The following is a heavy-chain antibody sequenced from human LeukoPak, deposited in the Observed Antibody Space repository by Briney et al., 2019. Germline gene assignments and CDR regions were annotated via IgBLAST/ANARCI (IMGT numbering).Heavy chain of an antibody. D-gene: IGHD6-13*01. J-gene: IGHJ4*02. V-gene: IGHV1-8*01. CDR1: GYTFTSYD. CDR3: ARGDSSSWYVSY. CDR2: MNPNSGNT. Sequence: AASVKVSCKASGYTFTSYDINWVRQATGQGLEWMGWMNPNSGNTGYAQKFQGRVTMTRNTSISTAYMELSSLRSEDTAVYYCARGDSSSWYVSYWGQGTLATVSS.